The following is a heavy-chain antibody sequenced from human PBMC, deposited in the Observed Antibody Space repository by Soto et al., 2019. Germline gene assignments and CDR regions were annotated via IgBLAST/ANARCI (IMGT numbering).Heavy chain of an antibody. CDR2: ISSSSSYI. V-gene: IGHV3-21*01. Sequence: EVQLVESGGGLVKPGGSLRLSCAASGFTFSSYSMNWVRQAPGKGLEWVSSISSSSSYIYYADSVKGRFTISRDNAKNSLYLQMNSLRAEDTAVYYCARVRGAVAADYFDYWGQGTLVTVSS. CDR3: ARVRGAVAADYFDY. D-gene: IGHD6-19*01. J-gene: IGHJ4*02. CDR1: GFTFSSYS.